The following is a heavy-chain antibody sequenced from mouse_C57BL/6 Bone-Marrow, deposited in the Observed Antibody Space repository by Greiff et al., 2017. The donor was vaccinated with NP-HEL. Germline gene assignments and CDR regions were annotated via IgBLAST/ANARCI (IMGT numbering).Heavy chain of an antibody. Sequence: EVKVEESGGGLVQHGGSLKLSCAASGFTFSDYGMAWVRQAPRKGPEWVAFISNLAYSIYYADTVTGRFTISRENAKNTLYLEMSSLRSEDTAMYYCARLYYYGSNHAMDYWGQGTSVTVSS. CDR3: ARLYYYGSNHAMDY. CDR1: GFTFSDYG. CDR2: ISNLAYSI. J-gene: IGHJ4*01. V-gene: IGHV5-15*04. D-gene: IGHD1-1*01.